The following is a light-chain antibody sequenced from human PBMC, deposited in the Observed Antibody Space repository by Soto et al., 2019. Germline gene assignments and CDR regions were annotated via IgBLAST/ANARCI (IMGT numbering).Light chain of an antibody. CDR3: QQYNSYPRT. CDR2: KAS. Sequence: DIQMTQSPSTLSASVGDRVTITCRASQSISSGLAWYQQKPGKAPKLLIYKASSLESGVPSRFSGSGSGTEFTLTISSLQPDDFATYYCQQYNSYPRTFGPGTKVDIK. J-gene: IGKJ3*01. CDR1: QSISSG. V-gene: IGKV1-5*03.